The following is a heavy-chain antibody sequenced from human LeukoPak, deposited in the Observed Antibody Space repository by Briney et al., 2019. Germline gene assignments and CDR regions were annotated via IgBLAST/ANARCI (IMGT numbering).Heavy chain of an antibody. D-gene: IGHD3-22*01. CDR1: GGSFSGYY. J-gene: IGHJ6*03. CDR2: INHSGST. V-gene: IGHV4-34*01. Sequence: SETLSLTCAVYGGSFSGYYWSWIRQPPGKGLEWIGEINHSGSTNYNPSLKSRVTISVDTSKNQFSLKLSSVTAADTAVYYCARLGHEMGYYDSSGYYRRAHYYYYMDVWGKGTTVTISS. CDR3: ARLGHEMGYYDSSGYYRRAHYYYYMDV.